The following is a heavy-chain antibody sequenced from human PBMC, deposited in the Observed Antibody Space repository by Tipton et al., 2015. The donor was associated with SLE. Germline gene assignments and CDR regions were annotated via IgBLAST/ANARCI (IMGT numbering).Heavy chain of an antibody. CDR1: GFTFSSFW. Sequence: GSLRLSCAASGFTFSSFWMSWVRQAPGKGLDWVANINEDGSVDYYEDSVRGRFTISRDNAKNSLYLQINSLRAEDTAVYYCVRGADSWGQGSLVTFSS. CDR3: VRGADS. J-gene: IGHJ4*02. V-gene: IGHV3-7*03. CDR2: INEDGSVD.